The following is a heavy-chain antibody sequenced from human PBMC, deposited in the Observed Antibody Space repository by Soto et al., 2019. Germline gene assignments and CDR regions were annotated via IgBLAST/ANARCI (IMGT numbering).Heavy chain of an antibody. CDR2: LYNAGSN. CDR1: GGSISSYY. Sequence: PSETLSLTCTVSGGSISSYYWSWIRQPPGKGLEWIGYLYNAGSNIYNPSLKSRVTISVDMSQNQFSLNLNYVTAADTAVYYCARDLWGYCGTDCYPLDVWGQGTTVTVS. D-gene: IGHD2-21*02. CDR3: ARDLWGYCGTDCYPLDV. V-gene: IGHV4-59*01. J-gene: IGHJ6*02.